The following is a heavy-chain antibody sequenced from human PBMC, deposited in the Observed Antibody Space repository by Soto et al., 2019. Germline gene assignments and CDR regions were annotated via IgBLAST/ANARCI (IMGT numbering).Heavy chain of an antibody. CDR3: TRKGVWGALHPVFAN. V-gene: IGHV3-15*01. J-gene: IGHJ4*02. CDR2: IKIKTDGGTT. Sequence: PWWSLGLACAASGVTFINAWMSWFRQTPGKGLEWVCRIKIKTDGGTTDYSAPVKGIFTISIDDSKNTLYLQINIHKTEETAFFYFTRKGVWGALHPVFANGGKGTSVPVS. D-gene: IGHD3-16*01. CDR1: GVTFINAW.